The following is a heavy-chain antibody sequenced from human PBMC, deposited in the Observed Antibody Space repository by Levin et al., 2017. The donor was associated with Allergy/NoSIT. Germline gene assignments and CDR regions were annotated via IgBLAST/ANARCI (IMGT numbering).Heavy chain of an antibody. J-gene: IGHJ6*02. CDR1: GFTFSSYA. V-gene: IGHV3-30-3*01. Sequence: GESLKISCAASGFTFSSYAMHWVRQAPGKGLEWVAVISYDGSNKYYADSVKGRFTISRDNSKNTLYLQMNSLRAEDTAVYYCARDGVGGYSGYNYYYYGMDVWGQGTTVTVSS. D-gene: IGHD5-12*01. CDR2: ISYDGSNK. CDR3: ARDGVGGYSGYNYYYYGMDV.